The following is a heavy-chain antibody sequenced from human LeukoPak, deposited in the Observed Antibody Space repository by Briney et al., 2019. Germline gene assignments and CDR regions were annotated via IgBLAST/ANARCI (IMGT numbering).Heavy chain of an antibody. V-gene: IGHV4-59*01. CDR1: GGSISSYY. CDR3: ARGGSWSDFDY. Sequence: PSETLSLTCTVSGGSISSYYWSWIRQPPGKGLEWIGYIYHSGSTNYNPSLKSRVTISTDTSKNQFSLKLTSVTAADTAVCYCARGGSWSDFDYWGQGTLVTVSS. J-gene: IGHJ4*02. D-gene: IGHD6-13*01. CDR2: IYHSGST.